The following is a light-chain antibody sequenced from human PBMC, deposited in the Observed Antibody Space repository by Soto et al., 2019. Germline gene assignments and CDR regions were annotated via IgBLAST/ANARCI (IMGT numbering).Light chain of an antibody. CDR1: QTISSW. CDR3: QQHNSYSDA. J-gene: IGKJ1*01. CDR2: KAS. V-gene: IGKV1-5*03. Sequence: DIHSTQAPSSLCVSVGDRVTITCRASQTISSWLAWYQQKPGKAPKLLIYKASTLKSGVPSRFSGSGSGTEFTLTISSLQPDDFATYYRQQHNSYSDAFGEGTKVDIK.